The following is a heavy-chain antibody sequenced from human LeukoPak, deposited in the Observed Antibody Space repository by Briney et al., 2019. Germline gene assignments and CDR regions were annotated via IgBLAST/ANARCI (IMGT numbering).Heavy chain of an antibody. V-gene: IGHV3-48*02. CDR2: ISSISSTI. CDR3: ARGYSSGWPNFDY. CDR1: GFTSSSYS. Sequence: GGSLRLSCASSGFTSSSYSMTWVRQATGQGLEWVAYISSISSTIYYADSVKGRFTISRDKAKNSLYLQMNSVRDEDTAVYYCARGYSSGWPNFDYWGQGTLVTVSS. J-gene: IGHJ4*02. D-gene: IGHD6-19*01.